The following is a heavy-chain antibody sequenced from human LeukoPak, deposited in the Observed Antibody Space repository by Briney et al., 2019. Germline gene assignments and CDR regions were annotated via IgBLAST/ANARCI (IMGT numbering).Heavy chain of an antibody. CDR3: AKASPDCGGDCYSPYYYYGMNV. V-gene: IGHV3-23*01. J-gene: IGHJ6*02. CDR2: ISGSGGST. CDR1: GFTFSSYA. Sequence: GGSLRLSCAASGFTFSSYAMSWVRQAPGKGLEWVSAISGSGGSTYYADSVKGRFTISRDNSKNTLYLQVNSLRAEDTAVYYCAKASPDCGGDCYSPYYYYGMNVWGQGTTVTVSS. D-gene: IGHD2-21*02.